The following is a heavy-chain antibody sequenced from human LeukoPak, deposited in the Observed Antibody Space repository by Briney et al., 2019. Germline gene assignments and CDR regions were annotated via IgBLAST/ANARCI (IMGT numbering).Heavy chain of an antibody. CDR1: GGTFSSYA. Sequence: ASVKVSCKASGGTFSSYAISWVRQALGQGLEWMGGIIPIFGTANYAQKFQGRVTITADESTSTAYMELSSLRSEDTAVYYCARGGYCSGGSCYRIDYWGQGTLVTVSS. CDR3: ARGGYCSGGSCYRIDY. V-gene: IGHV1-69*13. D-gene: IGHD2-15*01. J-gene: IGHJ4*02. CDR2: IIPIFGTA.